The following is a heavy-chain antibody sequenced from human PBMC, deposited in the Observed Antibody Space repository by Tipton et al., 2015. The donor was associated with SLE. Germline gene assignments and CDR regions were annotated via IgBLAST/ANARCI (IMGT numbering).Heavy chain of an antibody. CDR2: ISSSSSYT. J-gene: IGHJ2*01. Sequence: QLVQSGGGLIQPGGSLRLSCAASVFTFSSYSMDWVRQAPGKGLEWVSSISSSSSYTNYADSVKGRFTISRDNSKNTLYLQMNSLRADDTAVYYCAKDLTFGWSFGYFDLWGRGTLVTVSS. D-gene: IGHD3-9*01. V-gene: IGHV3-21*01. CDR3: AKDLTFGWSFGYFDL. CDR1: VFTFSSYS.